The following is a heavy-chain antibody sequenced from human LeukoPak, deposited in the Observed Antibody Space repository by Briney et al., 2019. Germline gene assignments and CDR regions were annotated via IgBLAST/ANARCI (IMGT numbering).Heavy chain of an antibody. V-gene: IGHV1-2*06. J-gene: IGHJ5*02. CDR1: GYTFTGYY. D-gene: IGHD6-13*01. Sequence: ASVKVSCKASGYTFTGYYMDWVRQAPGQGLEWIGRINPNSGGTNYAQKFQGRVTMTRDTSISTAYMELSRLRSDDTAVYYCARVVGPRIAAAGNWFDPWGQGTLVTVSS. CDR3: ARVVGPRIAAAGNWFDP. CDR2: INPNSGGT.